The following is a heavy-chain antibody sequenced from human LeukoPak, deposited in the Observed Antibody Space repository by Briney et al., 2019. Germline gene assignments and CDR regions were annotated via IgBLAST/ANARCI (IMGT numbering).Heavy chain of an antibody. CDR1: GYTFTSYG. CDR2: ISFYKGDT. D-gene: IGHD3-10*01. CDR3: ARVTYYFGSGRQDEFDY. J-gene: IGHJ4*02. Sequence: ASVKVSCKASGYTFTSYGISWVRQAPGQGLEWMGWISFYKGDTLYAQKFQERLTLTTDTSTGTAYMKLRSLRSDDTALYYCARVTYYFGSGRQDEFDYWGQGSLVTVSS. V-gene: IGHV1-18*01.